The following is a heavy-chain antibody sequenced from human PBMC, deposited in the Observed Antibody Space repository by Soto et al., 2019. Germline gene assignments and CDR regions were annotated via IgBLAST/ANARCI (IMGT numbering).Heavy chain of an antibody. CDR2: IIPIFGTA. V-gene: IGHV1-69*13. CDR3: ARDREYSSPPRDYYGMDV. Sequence: ASVKVSCKASGGTFSSYAISWVRQAPGQGLERMGGIIPIFGTANYAQKFQGRVTITADESTSTAYMELSSLRSEDTAVYYCARDREYSSPPRDYYGMDVWGQGTTVTVSS. D-gene: IGHD6-6*01. J-gene: IGHJ6*02. CDR1: GGTFSSYA.